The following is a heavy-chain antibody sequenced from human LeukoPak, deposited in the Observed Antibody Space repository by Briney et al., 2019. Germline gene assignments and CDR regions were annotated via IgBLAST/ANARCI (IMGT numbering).Heavy chain of an antibody. D-gene: IGHD3-22*01. J-gene: IGHJ4*02. CDR3: TTGPYYYDPGFDY. Sequence: GGSLRLSCAASGFTFSNAWMSWVRQAPGKGLEWVGRIKSKTDGGTTDYAAPVKGRFTISRDDSKNTLYLQMNSLKTEDTAVYYCTTGPYYYDPGFDYWGQGTLVTVSS. V-gene: IGHV3-15*01. CDR2: IKSKTDGGTT. CDR1: GFTFSNAW.